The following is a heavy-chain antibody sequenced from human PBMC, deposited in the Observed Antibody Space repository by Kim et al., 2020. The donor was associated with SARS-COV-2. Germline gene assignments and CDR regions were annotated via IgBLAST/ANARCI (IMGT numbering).Heavy chain of an antibody. CDR2: IYYSGST. Sequence: SETLSLTCTVSGGSISSSSYYWGWIRQPPGKGLEWIGSIYYSGSTYYNPSLKSRVTISVDTSKNQFSLKLSSVTAADTAVYYCARTLPEYNFPTLYFDYWGQGTLVNVSS. D-gene: IGHD6-6*01. J-gene: IGHJ4*02. V-gene: IGHV4-39*07. CDR1: GGSISSSSYY. CDR3: ARTLPEYNFPTLYFDY.